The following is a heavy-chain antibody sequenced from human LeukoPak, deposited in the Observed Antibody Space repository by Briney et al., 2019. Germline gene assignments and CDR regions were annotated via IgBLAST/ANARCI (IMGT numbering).Heavy chain of an antibody. J-gene: IGHJ4*02. CDR3: VRGREYASSGPEWTFDY. CDR2: IYYSGCT. D-gene: IGHD3-22*01. V-gene: IGHV4-30-4*01. CDR1: GGSMSSADYF. Sequence: PSETLSLTCTVSGGSMSSADYFWSLIRQPPGKGLEWIGYIYYSGCTYYNPSLKSRVTISVDTSKNQFSLRLSSVTAADTAVYYCVRGREYASSGPEWTFDYWGQGTLVTVSS.